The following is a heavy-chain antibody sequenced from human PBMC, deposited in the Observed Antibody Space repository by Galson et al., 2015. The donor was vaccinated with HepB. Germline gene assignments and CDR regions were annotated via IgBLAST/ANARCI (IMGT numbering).Heavy chain of an antibody. CDR2: IYYSGST. Sequence: TLSLTCTVSGGSISSGGYYWSWIRQHPGKGLEWIGYIYYSGSTYYNPSLKSRVTISVDTSKNQFSLKLSSVTAADTAVYYCARDPLPSPHYYDSSGYDYWGQGTLVTVSS. V-gene: IGHV4-31*03. CDR3: ARDPLPSPHYYDSSGYDY. CDR1: GGSISSGGYY. J-gene: IGHJ4*02. D-gene: IGHD3-22*01.